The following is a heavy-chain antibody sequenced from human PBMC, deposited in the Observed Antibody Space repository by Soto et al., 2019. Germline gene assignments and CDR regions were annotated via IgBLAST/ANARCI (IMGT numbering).Heavy chain of an antibody. CDR2: ISHLEST. V-gene: IGHV4-30-2*06. CDR1: GASRTAGGVS. J-gene: IGHJ4*02. Sequence: SETQSITCPVSGASRTAGGVSWSWIRQSPGKGLEWIGYISHLESTYFHPSFKSRFTMSIDRTRNRFSLKLSSVTAADMAVYYCARITGRHLDYWGQGTLVTVSS. CDR3: ARITGRHLDY. D-gene: IGHD1-20*01.